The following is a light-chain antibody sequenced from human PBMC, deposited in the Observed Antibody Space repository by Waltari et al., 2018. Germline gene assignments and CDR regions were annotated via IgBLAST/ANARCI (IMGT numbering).Light chain of an antibody. CDR2: GAS. J-gene: IGKJ4*01. Sequence: EIVLTQSPGTLSLSPGERATLSCRASQSVSSSYLAWYQQKPGQAPRLLIYGASSRATGIPDRFSGSGSGTDFTLTISRPEPEDFAVYYCQHYGSSPLLTFGGGTKVEVK. CDR3: QHYGSSPLLT. CDR1: QSVSSSY. V-gene: IGKV3-20*01.